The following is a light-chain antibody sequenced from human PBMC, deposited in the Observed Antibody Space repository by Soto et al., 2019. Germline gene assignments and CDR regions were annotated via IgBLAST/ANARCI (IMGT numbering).Light chain of an antibody. V-gene: IGKV3-15*01. CDR1: QSVSSN. CDR2: GAS. J-gene: IGKJ1*01. Sequence: EIAMTQSPATLSVSPGERATLSCRASQSVSSNLAWYQQKPGQAPRLLIYGASTRATGVPARFSGSGSGTEFTLTISSLQTEDFAVYYCHQYNNWPPWTFGQGTKWIS. CDR3: HQYNNWPPWT.